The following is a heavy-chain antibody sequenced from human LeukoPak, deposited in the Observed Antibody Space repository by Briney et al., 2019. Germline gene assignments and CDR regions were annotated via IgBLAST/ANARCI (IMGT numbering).Heavy chain of an antibody. D-gene: IGHD3-3*01. CDR3: ARGQYDFWSGYDVNWFDP. V-gene: IGHV4-61*02. J-gene: IGHJ5*02. CDR2: NNRSGNT. CDR1: GGSMRTGLYY. Sequence: RASETLSLTCAVSGGSMRTGLYYWNWLRQPAGKGLEWIGRNNRSGNTNYNPSLESRVTIAVETAKNQFSLKLISVTAADTALYYCARGQYDFWSGYDVNWFDPWGQGKPVTASS.